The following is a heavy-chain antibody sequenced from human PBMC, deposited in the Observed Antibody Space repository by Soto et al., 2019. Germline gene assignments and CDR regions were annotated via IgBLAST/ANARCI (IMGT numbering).Heavy chain of an antibody. CDR2: ISYDGSNK. CDR1: GFTFSSYA. V-gene: IGHV3-30-3*01. D-gene: IGHD4-17*01. CDR3: ARDSHDYGDYYYYYGMDV. Sequence: VGSLRLSCAASGFTFSSYAMHWVRQAPGKGLEWVAVISYDGSNKYYADSVKGRFTISRDNSKNTLYLQMNSLRAEDTAVYYCARDSHDYGDYYYYYGMDVWGQGTTVTVSS. J-gene: IGHJ6*02.